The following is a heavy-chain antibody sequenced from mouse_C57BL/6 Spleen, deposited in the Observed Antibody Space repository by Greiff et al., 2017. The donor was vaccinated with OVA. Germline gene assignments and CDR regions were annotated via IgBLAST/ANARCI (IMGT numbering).Heavy chain of an antibody. J-gene: IGHJ2*01. CDR2: IHPNSGST. V-gene: IGHV1-64*01. D-gene: IGHD2-5*01. CDR1: GYTFTSYW. CDR3: ARKCLSNYEGFDY. Sequence: VQLQQPGAELVKPGASVKLSCKASGYTFTSYWMHWVKQRPGQGLEWIGMIHPNSGSTKYNEKFKSKATLTVDKSSSKAYMQLISLTSEYAAVYCCARKCLSNYEGFDYWGQGTTLTVSS.